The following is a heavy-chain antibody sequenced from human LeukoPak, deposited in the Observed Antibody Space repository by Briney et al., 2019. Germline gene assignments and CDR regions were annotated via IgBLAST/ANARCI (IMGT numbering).Heavy chain of an antibody. Sequence: SSETLSLTCAVSGGSISSGGYSWRWIRQPPGKGLEWIGYIYHSGSTYYNPSLKSRVTISVDRSKNQFSLKLSSVTAADTAVYYCARGNTANDAFDIWGQGTMVTVSS. J-gene: IGHJ3*02. CDR1: GGSISSGGYS. CDR2: IYHSGST. V-gene: IGHV4-30-2*01. CDR3: ARGNTANDAFDI.